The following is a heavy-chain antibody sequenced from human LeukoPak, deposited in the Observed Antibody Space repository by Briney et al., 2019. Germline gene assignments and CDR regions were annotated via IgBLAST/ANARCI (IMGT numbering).Heavy chain of an antibody. D-gene: IGHD4-17*01. CDR1: GFTFSSYA. CDR2: ISYDGSNK. J-gene: IGHJ3*02. Sequence: GGSLRLSCAASGFTFSSYAMHWVRQAPGKGLEWVAVISYDGSNKYYADSVKGRFTISRDNSKNTLYLQMNSLRAEDTAVYYCARDHYGDYGSYAFDIWGQGTMVTVSS. V-gene: IGHV3-30-3*01. CDR3: ARDHYGDYGSYAFDI.